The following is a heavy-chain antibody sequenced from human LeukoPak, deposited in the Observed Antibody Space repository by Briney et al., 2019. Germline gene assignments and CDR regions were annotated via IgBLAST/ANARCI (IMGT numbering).Heavy chain of an antibody. V-gene: IGHV3-7*04. Sequence: GGSLRLSCVASGFTLSSYWMTWVRQAPGKGLEWVANIKQDGNEKYYVDSVKGRFTISRDNAKNSLYLQMNSLRAEDTAVYYCARGVYSMVRGVITNWFDPWGQGTLVTVSS. CDR3: ARGVYSMVRGVITNWFDP. CDR1: GFTLSSYW. J-gene: IGHJ5*02. CDR2: IKQDGNEK. D-gene: IGHD3-10*01.